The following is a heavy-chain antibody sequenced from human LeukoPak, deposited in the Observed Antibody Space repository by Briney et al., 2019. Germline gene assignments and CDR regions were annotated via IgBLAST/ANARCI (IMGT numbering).Heavy chain of an antibody. CDR1: GGSISSGDYY. CDR3: ARVGTGTIGNWFDP. D-gene: IGHD1-7*01. CDR2: IYYSGST. J-gene: IGHJ5*02. Sequence: SETLSLTCTVSGGSISSGDYYWSWIRQPPGKGLEWIGYIYYSGSTNYNPSLKSRVTISVDTSKNQFSLKLSSVTAADTAVYYCARVGTGTIGNWFDPWGQGTLVTVSS. V-gene: IGHV4-61*08.